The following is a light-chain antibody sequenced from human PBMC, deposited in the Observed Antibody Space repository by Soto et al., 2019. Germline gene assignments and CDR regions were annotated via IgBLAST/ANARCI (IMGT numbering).Light chain of an antibody. Sequence: DIQMTQSPSSLSASVGDRVTITCRASHDISNYLAWFQQRPGQPPKSLIYGASTLHSGVPSKFSGSASGTLFTLTISSLQPEDFATYYCQQYYSYPRTFGGGTRV. CDR1: HDISNY. CDR2: GAS. J-gene: IGKJ4*01. CDR3: QQYYSYPRT. V-gene: IGKV1-16*02.